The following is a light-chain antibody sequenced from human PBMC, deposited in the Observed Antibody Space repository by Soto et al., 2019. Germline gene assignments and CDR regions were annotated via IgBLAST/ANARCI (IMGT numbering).Light chain of an antibody. Sequence: QSVLTQPPSASGSPGQSVTISCTGTSSDVGGYNYVSWYQPHPGKAPKVIIYEVSKRPSGVPDRFSASKSGNTASLTVSGLQAEDEADYYCSSYAGINILYVFGSGTKLTVL. J-gene: IGLJ1*01. CDR1: SSDVGGYNY. CDR3: SSYAGINILYV. V-gene: IGLV2-8*01. CDR2: EVS.